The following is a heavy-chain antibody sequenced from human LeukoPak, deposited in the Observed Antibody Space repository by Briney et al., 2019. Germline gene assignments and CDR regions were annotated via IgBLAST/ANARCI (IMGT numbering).Heavy chain of an antibody. V-gene: IGHV4-39*01. CDR3: ARRRIVATIDY. CDR2: IYYNGST. CDR1: GGSISSSNYY. Sequence: SETLSLTCTVSGGSISSSNYYWAWIRQPPGKGLEWIGSIYYNGSTYYNPSLKSRVTISVDTSNNQFSLKLSSVTAADTAVYYCARRRIVATIDYWGQGTLVTVSS. J-gene: IGHJ4*02. D-gene: IGHD5-12*01.